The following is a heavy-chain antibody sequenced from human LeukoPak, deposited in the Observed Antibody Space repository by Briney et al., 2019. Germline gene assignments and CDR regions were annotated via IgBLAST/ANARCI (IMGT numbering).Heavy chain of an antibody. CDR1: GFTFSSYN. CDR2: ISSSSSTI. V-gene: IGHV3-48*01. J-gene: IGHJ4*02. Sequence: AGGSLRLSCAASGFTFSSYNMNWVRQAPGKGLEWVSYISSSSSTIYYADSVKGRFTISRDNAKNSLYLQMNSLRAEDTAVYYCAREGYSSNWRSFDNWGQGTLVTVSS. D-gene: IGHD6-13*01. CDR3: AREGYSSNWRSFDN.